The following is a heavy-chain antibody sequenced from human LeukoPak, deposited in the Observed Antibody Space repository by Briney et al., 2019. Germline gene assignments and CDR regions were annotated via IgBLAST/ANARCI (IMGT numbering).Heavy chain of an antibody. V-gene: IGHV3-23*01. CDR1: GFTFSSNA. D-gene: IGHD6-6*01. J-gene: IGHJ4*02. Sequence: GGSLRLSCAASGFTFSSNAMSWVRQAPGKGLEWVSAISGSGGSTYYADSVKGRFTISRDNSKNTLYLQMNSLRAEDTAVYYCAKDKVYSSSSYHGYWGQGTLVTVSS. CDR2: ISGSGGST. CDR3: AKDKVYSSSSYHGY.